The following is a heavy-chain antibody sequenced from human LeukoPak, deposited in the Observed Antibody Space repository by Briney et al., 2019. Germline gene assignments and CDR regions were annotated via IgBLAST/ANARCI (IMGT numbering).Heavy chain of an antibody. CDR1: GGSISSSSYY. CDR3: ARVTGYRIEDYFDY. D-gene: IGHD6-13*01. CDR2: IYYSGST. J-gene: IGHJ4*02. V-gene: IGHV4-39*07. Sequence: PSETLSLTCTVSGGSISSSSYYWGWIRQPPGKGLEWIGSIYYSGSTYYNPSLKSRVTISVETSENEFSLKLRSVTAADTAVYYCARVTGYRIEDYFDYWGQGTLVTVSS.